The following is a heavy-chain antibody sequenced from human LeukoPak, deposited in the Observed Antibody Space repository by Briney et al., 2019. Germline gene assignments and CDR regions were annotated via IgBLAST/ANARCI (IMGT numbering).Heavy chain of an antibody. CDR2: THYRSKWYK. D-gene: IGHD3-10*01. Sequence: SQSLSLTCAISGDSVSRNSVAWNWIRQSPSRGLEWLGRTHYRSKWYKEYAASVRSRITISPDTSKNQSSLQLNSVTPEDTAVYYCARVEYFGSGSYRFDPWGQGTLVTVSS. CDR3: ARVEYFGSGSYRFDP. V-gene: IGHV6-1*01. J-gene: IGHJ5*02. CDR1: GDSVSRNSVA.